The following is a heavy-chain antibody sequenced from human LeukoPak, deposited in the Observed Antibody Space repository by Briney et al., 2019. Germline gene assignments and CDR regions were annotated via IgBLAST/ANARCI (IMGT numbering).Heavy chain of an antibody. CDR3: ARGRAVVGATSVWFYP. J-gene: IGHJ5*02. CDR2: ISAYNGNT. Sequence: VASVKVSCKASGYTLISYGISWVRQAPGQGLEWMGWISAYNGNTNYAQKLQGRVTMTTDTSTSTAYMELRSLRSDDTAVYYCARGRAVVGATSVWFYPWGQGTLVTVSS. CDR1: GYTLISYG. V-gene: IGHV1-18*01. D-gene: IGHD1-26*01.